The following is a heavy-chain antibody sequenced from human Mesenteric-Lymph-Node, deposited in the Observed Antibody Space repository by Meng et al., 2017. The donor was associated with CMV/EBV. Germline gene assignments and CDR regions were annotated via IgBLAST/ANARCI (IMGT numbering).Heavy chain of an antibody. CDR2: IYYTGST. Sequence: SETLSLTCTVSGGSISSSSYYWGWIRQPPGKGLEWIGTIYYTGSTYYNPSLKSRVTISVDTSKNQFSLKLSSVTAADTAVYYCARRDSSSWRHFDYWGQGTLVTVSS. D-gene: IGHD6-13*01. J-gene: IGHJ4*02. CDR3: ARRDSSSWRHFDY. CDR1: GGSISSSSYY. V-gene: IGHV4-39*07.